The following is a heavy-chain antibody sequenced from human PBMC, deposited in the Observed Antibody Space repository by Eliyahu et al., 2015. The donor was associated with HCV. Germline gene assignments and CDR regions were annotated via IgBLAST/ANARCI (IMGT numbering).Heavy chain of an antibody. Sequence: EARLVEAGGGLVKPGGSLRLSCAASGFTFSSYNMNWVRQAPGKGAGVGSSISGSSSYIYYADSVKGRFTISRDNAKNSLFLEMDRLRADDTAVYFCARDYYDLLSGYLVVFDPWGQGTLVVVSS. D-gene: IGHD3-3*01. CDR2: ISGSSSYI. V-gene: IGHV3-21*02. CDR3: ARDYYDLLSGYLVVFDP. J-gene: IGHJ5*02. CDR1: GFTFSSYN.